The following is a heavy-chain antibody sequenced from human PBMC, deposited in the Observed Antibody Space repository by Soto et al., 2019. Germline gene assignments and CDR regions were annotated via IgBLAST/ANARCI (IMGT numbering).Heavy chain of an antibody. D-gene: IGHD3-22*01. J-gene: IGHJ4*02. Sequence: PGGSLRLSCAACGFTFSSYSIHWVRQAPCKGLEWVAVISYDGSNKYYADSVKGRFTISRDNSKNTLYLQMNSLRAEDTAVYYCSRGVNRDYYHSSRYHPYFDCLGQGTLVTVCS. CDR3: SRGVNRDYYHSSRYHPYFDC. CDR1: GFTFSSYS. CDR2: ISYDGSNK. V-gene: IGHV3-30-3*01.